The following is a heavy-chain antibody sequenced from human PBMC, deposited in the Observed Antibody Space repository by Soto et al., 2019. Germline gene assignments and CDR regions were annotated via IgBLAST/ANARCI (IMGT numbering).Heavy chain of an antibody. D-gene: IGHD6-13*01. CDR2: INHSGST. CDR3: AGIAAAARDY. Sequence: SETLSLTCAVYGGSFSGYYWSWIRQPPGKGLEWIGEINHSGSTNYNPSLKSRVTISVDTSKNQFSLKLSSVTAADTAVYYCAGIAAAARDYWGQGTLVTVSS. J-gene: IGHJ4*02. V-gene: IGHV4-34*01. CDR1: GGSFSGYY.